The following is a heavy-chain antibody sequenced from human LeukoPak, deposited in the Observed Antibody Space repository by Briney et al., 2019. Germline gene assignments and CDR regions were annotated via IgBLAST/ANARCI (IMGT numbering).Heavy chain of an antibody. CDR1: GFTFSSYA. J-gene: IGHJ4*02. Sequence: GGSLRLSCVASGFTFSSYAMSWVRQAPGKGLEWVSAISGSGGSTYYADSVKGRFTISRDNSKNTLYLQMNSLRSEDTAVHYCAKDRWDSGYDNFDYWGQGTLVTVSS. D-gene: IGHD5-12*01. CDR3: AKDRWDSGYDNFDY. V-gene: IGHV3-23*01. CDR2: ISGSGGST.